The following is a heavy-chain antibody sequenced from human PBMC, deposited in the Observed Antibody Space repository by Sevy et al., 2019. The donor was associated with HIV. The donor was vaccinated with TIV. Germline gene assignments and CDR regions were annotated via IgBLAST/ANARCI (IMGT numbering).Heavy chain of an antibody. Sequence: ATVKVSCKASGFTFKTSTVQWVGQTRGQQLERIGWIAVDSRISIYAQNVQRRVTITRDMATNTAYMELTSLRPDDTALYFCAVNLDTSSVTILSYHSMDVWGQGTAVTVSS. V-gene: IGHV1-58*01. CDR2: IAVDSRIS. CDR3: AVNLDTSSVTILSYHSMDV. CDR1: GFTFKTST. J-gene: IGHJ6*02. D-gene: IGHD5-18*01.